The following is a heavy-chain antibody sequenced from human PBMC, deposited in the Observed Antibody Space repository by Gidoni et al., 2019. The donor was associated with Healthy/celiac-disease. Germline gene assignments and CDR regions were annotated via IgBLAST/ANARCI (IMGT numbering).Heavy chain of an antibody. Sequence: QLQLQESGPGLVKPSETLSLPCTVSAGSLSSCGYYWGWIRQPPGKGLEWIGSMFYSGNTYYNPSLKSRVTISVDTSKNQFSLNLSSVTAADTAVYYCARRAATNWYFDLWGRGTLLTVSS. CDR2: MFYSGNT. D-gene: IGHD2-15*01. CDR1: AGSLSSCGYY. CDR3: ARRAATNWYFDL. V-gene: IGHV4-39*01. J-gene: IGHJ2*01.